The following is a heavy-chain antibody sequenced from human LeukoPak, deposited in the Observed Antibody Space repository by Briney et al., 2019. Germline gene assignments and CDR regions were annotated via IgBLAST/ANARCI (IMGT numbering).Heavy chain of an antibody. CDR2: IYNSGST. J-gene: IGHJ4*02. CDR3: ASHTAGHGSGY. Sequence: PSETLSLTCTVSGASISSYYWSWIRQPQGKGLEWIGHIYNSGSTRYNPSLKSRVAISVDTSNNQFSLNLNSVTVADTAVYYCASHTAGHGSGYWGQGTLVTVSS. D-gene: IGHD5-24*01. CDR1: GASISSYY. V-gene: IGHV4-59*08.